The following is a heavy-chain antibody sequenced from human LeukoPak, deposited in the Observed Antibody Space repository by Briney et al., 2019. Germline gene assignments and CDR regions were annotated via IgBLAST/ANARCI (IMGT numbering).Heavy chain of an antibody. V-gene: IGHV3-7*01. CDR1: GFRFGVYW. CDR2: TNQAGSEK. D-gene: IGHD4-17*01. Sequence: PGGSLRVSCTASGFRFGVYWMSWVRQAPGKGVEWVANTNQAGSEKQYVDSVKGRVSISRDNAKSSLCLPMNNLRADDTAIYYCVRVLRDYVEAFDIWGQGTMVTVSS. J-gene: IGHJ3*02. CDR3: VRVLRDYVEAFDI.